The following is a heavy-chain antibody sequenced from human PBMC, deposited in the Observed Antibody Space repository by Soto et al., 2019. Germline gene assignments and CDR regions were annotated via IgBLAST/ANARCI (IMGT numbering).Heavy chain of an antibody. J-gene: IGHJ4*02. V-gene: IGHV1-3*04. CDR1: GYTLTNYS. D-gene: IGHD3-10*01. CDR2: INTGNGNT. CDR3: ARDVYYGSGSYNYFDY. Sequence: VSVKVSCKASGYTLTNYSMYWVRQAPGKRLEWMGLINTGNGNTKYSQKFQGRLTITRDSSANTAFMELSSLRSEDTAVYYCARDVYYGSGSYNYFDYWGLGTLVTVSS.